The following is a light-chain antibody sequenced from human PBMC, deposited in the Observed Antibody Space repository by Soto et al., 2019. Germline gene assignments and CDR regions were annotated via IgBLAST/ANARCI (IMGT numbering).Light chain of an antibody. CDR2: SND. CDR3: AAWDDSLKSFV. J-gene: IGLJ1*01. V-gene: IGLV1-44*01. Sequence: QSVLTQPPSASGTPGQRVTISCSGSSSNIGANPINWYQQLPGTAPKLLMYSNDQRPSGVPDRFSGSKSGTSASLAISGLQAEDEGDYFCAAWDDSLKSFVFGTGTKVTVL. CDR1: SSNIGANP.